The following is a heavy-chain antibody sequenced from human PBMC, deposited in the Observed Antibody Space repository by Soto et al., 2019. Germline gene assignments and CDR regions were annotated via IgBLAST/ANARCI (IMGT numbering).Heavy chain of an antibody. CDR2: ISYDGSNK. CDR1: GFTFSNYA. J-gene: IGHJ4*02. Sequence: QVQLVESGGGVVQPGRSLRLSCAASGFTFSNYAMHWVRQAPGKGLEWVAVISYDGSNKYYADSVKGRFTISRDNSKNTLYLQMSSLRAEDTAGYYCARDLGGSYPFDYWGQGTLVTVSS. V-gene: IGHV3-30-3*01. CDR3: ARDLGGSYPFDY. D-gene: IGHD1-26*01.